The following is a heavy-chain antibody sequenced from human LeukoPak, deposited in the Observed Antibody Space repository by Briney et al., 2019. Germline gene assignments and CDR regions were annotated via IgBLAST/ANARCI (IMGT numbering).Heavy chain of an antibody. J-gene: IGHJ5*02. D-gene: IGHD6-19*01. CDR2: IYYSGST. CDR3: ARATGYSSGWYWFDP. CDR1: GGSISSYY. Sequence: PSETLSLTCTVSGGSISSYYWSWIRQPPGKGLEWIGYIYYSGSTNYNPSLKSRVTISVDTSKNQFSLKLSSVTAADTAVYYCARATGYSSGWYWFDPWGRGTLVTVSS. V-gene: IGHV4-59*01.